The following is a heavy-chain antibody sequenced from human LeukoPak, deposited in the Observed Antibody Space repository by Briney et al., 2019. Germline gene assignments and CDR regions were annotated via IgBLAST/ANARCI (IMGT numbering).Heavy chain of an antibody. D-gene: IGHD3-10*01. CDR1: GFTFSSYG. J-gene: IGHJ4*02. Sequence: PGGSLRLSCAASGFTFSSYGMHWVRPAPGKGLEWVTFIRYDGINKYYSDSVKGRFTISRDNSKNTLYLQMNSLRAEDTAVYYCAKGAHYSGSGNYRRGHYFDYWGQGTLVTVSS. V-gene: IGHV3-30*02. CDR3: AKGAHYSGSGNYRRGHYFDY. CDR2: IRYDGINK.